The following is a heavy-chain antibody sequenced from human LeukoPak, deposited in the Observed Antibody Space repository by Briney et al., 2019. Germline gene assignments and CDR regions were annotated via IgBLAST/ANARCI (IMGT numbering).Heavy chain of an antibody. CDR3: AKDPIAAAGTVFDY. CDR2: IYHSGST. V-gene: IGHV4-30-2*01. Sequence: TSQTLSLTCAVSGGSISSGGYSWSWIRQPPGKGLEWIGYIYHSGSTYYNPSLKSRVAMSMDTSKNQFSLRLTSVTAEDTAVYYCAKDPIAAAGTVFDYWGQGTLVTVSS. CDR1: GGSISSGGYS. D-gene: IGHD6-13*01. J-gene: IGHJ4*02.